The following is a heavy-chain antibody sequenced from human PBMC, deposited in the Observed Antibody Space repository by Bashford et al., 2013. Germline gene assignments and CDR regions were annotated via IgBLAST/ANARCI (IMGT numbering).Heavy chain of an antibody. Sequence: WVRQAPGQGLEWMGWINPNPNGGATKYAEMFQGRVTMTRDTSISTAYMELSSLRSDDTAVYFCARDGPVVGVWNAFDVWGQGTVVTVSS. V-gene: IGHV1-2*02. J-gene: IGHJ3*01. CDR2: INPNPNGGAT. D-gene: IGHD1-26*01. CDR3: ARDGPVVGVWNAFDV.